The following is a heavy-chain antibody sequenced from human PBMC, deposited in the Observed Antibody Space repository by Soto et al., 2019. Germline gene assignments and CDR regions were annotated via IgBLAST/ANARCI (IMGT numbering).Heavy chain of an antibody. J-gene: IGHJ5*02. CDR2: IYYIGST. Sequence: TSETLSLTCTVSGGSISSGGSYWNWIRQHPGKGLEWIGYIYYIGSTYYNPSLKSRVTISLDTSKNQFSLKLSSVTAADTAVYYCARSVFPWGQGTLVTVSS. V-gene: IGHV4-31*03. CDR1: GGSISSGGSY. CDR3: ARSVFP.